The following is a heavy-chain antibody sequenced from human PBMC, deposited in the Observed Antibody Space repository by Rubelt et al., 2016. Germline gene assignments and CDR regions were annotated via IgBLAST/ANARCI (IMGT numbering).Heavy chain of an antibody. CDR3: ARDHSGSYSFDF. V-gene: IGHV1-18*01. D-gene: IGHD1-26*01. J-gene: IGHJ4*02. CDR1: GYIFSIYG. Sequence: QIQLVQSGAEVKKPGASVKVSCKASGYIFSIYGLSWVRQAPGQGLEWMGWLNPYNGNTEYAQKFQGRVTITRDTSASTAYMELGSLTSEDTAVYYCARDHSGSYSFDFWGQGTLVTVSS. CDR2: LNPYNGNT.